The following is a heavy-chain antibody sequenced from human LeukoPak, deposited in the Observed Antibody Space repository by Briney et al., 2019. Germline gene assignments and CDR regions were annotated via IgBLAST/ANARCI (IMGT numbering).Heavy chain of an antibody. J-gene: IGHJ4*02. CDR1: GYTFTGYY. V-gene: IGHV1-2*02. CDR3: ARAPHDRRFGELFGVPYYFDY. Sequence: GASVKVSCKASGYTFTGYYMHWVRQAPGQGLEWMGWINPNSGGTNYAQKFQGRVTMTRDTSISTAYMELSRLRSDDTAVYYCARAPHDRRFGELFGVPYYFDYWGQGTLVTVSS. D-gene: IGHD3-10*01. CDR2: INPNSGGT.